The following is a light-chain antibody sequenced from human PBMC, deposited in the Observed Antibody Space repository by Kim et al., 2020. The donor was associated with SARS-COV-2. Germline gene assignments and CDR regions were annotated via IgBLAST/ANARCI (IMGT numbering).Light chain of an antibody. V-gene: IGLV1-40*01. J-gene: IGLJ2*01. CDR3: QSYDSSLSGPVV. CDR2: GNS. Sequence: TISCTGSSSNIVAGYDVHWYQQLPGTAPKLLIYGNSNRPSGVPDRFSGSKSGTSASLAITGLQAEDEADYYCQSYDSSLSGPVVFGGGTQLTVL. CDR1: SSNIVAGYD.